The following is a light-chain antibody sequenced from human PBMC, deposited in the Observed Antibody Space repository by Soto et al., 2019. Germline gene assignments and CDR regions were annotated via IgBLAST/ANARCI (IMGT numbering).Light chain of an antibody. V-gene: IGKV3-20*01. CDR2: GAS. CDR1: QSVSSSY. Sequence: IVLTQSPGTLSLSPGARAPLSCRASQSVSSSYLAWYQQKPGQAPRLLIYGASSRATGIPDRFSGSGSGTDFTLTISRLEPEDSAVYYCQQHGTTFGQGTKV. J-gene: IGKJ1*01. CDR3: QQHGTT.